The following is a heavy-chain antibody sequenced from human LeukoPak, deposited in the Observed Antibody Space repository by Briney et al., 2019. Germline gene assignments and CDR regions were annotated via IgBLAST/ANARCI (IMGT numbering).Heavy chain of an antibody. Sequence: SETLSLTCTVSGGSISSSSYYWGWIRQPPGKGLEWIGSIYYSGSTYYNPSLKSRVTISVDTSKNQFSLKLSSVTAADTAVYYCASTNLGYCSGGSCRLVNKNFDYWGQGTLVTVSS. CDR1: GGSISSSSYY. V-gene: IGHV4-39*07. J-gene: IGHJ4*02. CDR3: ASTNLGYCSGGSCRLVNKNFDY. D-gene: IGHD2-15*01. CDR2: IYYSGST.